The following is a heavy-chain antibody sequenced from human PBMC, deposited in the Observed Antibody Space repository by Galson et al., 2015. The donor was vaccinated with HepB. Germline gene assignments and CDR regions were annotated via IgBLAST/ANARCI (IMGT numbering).Heavy chain of an antibody. J-gene: IGHJ6*02. CDR2: IDTVGDT. Sequence: SLRLSCAASGFTFSTYDIHWVRQVPGRGLEWVSAIDTVGDTYYPGSVKGRFTISRENAKNSLYLQMNNLRAGDTAVYYCARGSIAGGNYYGMDVWGQGTTVTVSS. CDR3: ARGSIAGGNYYGMDV. D-gene: IGHD2-21*01. V-gene: IGHV3-13*01. CDR1: GFTFSTYD.